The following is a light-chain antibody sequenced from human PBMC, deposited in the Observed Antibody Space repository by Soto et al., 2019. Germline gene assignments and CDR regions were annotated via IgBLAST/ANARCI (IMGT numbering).Light chain of an antibody. CDR2: AAS. V-gene: IGKV1-39*01. Sequence: IQMTQSPSSLSASVGDRVTITCRASQSISSYLNWYQQKPGKAPKLLIYAASSLQSGVPSRFSGSGSGTDFTLTISSLPPEDFATYYCQQSYSTPRTFGQGTKVDIK. CDR1: QSISSY. CDR3: QQSYSTPRT. J-gene: IGKJ1*01.